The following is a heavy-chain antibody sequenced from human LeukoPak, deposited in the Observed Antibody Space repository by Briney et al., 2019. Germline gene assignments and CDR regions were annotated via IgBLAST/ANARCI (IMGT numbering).Heavy chain of an antibody. CDR3: ARVSGRYSSSWPFDY. CDR1: GFTFSSYA. Sequence: GGSLRLSCAASGFTFSSYAMHWVRQAPGKGLEWVAVISYDGSNKYYADSVKGRFTISRDNSKNTLYLQMNSLRAEDTAVYYCARVSGRYSSSWPFDYWGQGTLVPVSS. V-gene: IGHV3-30*04. CDR2: ISYDGSNK. J-gene: IGHJ4*02. D-gene: IGHD6-13*01.